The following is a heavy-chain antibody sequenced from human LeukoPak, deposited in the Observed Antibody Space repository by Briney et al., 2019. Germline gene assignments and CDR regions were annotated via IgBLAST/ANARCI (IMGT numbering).Heavy chain of an antibody. CDR2: INPSGGST. Sequence: ASVKVSCKASGYNFISYYMHWVRQAPGRGLEWMGIINPSGGSTSYAQKFQDRVAMTRDTSTSTVYMELSGLKSEDTAVYYCAREDVVLVDAVRYYYYGMDVWGQGTTVTVS. J-gene: IGHJ6*02. CDR1: GYNFISYY. V-gene: IGHV1-46*01. CDR3: AREDVVLVDAVRYYYYGMDV. D-gene: IGHD2-8*01.